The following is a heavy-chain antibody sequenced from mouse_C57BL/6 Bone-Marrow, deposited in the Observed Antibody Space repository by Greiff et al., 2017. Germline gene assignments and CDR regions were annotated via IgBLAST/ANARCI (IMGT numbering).Heavy chain of an antibody. CDR3: ARGGGYAMDY. J-gene: IGHJ4*01. CDR2: IDPSASYT. CDR1: GYTFTSYW. V-gene: IGHV1-69*01. Sequence: QVQLQQPGAELVMPGASVKLSCKASGYTFTSYWMHWVKQRPGQGLEWIGEIDPSASYTNYNQKFKGKSTLTVDKSSSTAYMQLSSLTSDDSAVYYCARGGGYAMDYWGQGTSITVSS.